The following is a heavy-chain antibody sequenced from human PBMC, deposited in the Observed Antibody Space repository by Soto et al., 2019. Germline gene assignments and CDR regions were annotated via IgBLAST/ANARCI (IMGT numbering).Heavy chain of an antibody. D-gene: IGHD3-10*02. CDR3: ARCKMFLNHEGMDV. J-gene: IGHJ6*02. CDR2: IYYSGST. Sequence: SETLSLTCTVSGGSISSSSYYWGWIRQPPGKGLEWIGFIYYSGSTYYNPSLKSRVTISVDTSKNEFSLKLSSVSAADTAVYYCARCKMFLNHEGMDVSGQGTPVTVS. CDR1: GGSISSSSYY. V-gene: IGHV4-39*01.